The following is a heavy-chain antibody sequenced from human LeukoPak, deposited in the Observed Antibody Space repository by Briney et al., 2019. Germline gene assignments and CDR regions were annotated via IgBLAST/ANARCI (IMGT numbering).Heavy chain of an antibody. CDR3: ASTYYYGSGSYYNPTYFDY. CDR1: GGSISSGGYS. CDR2: IYYSGST. Sequence: SETLSLTCAVSGGSISSGGYSWSWIRQPPGKGLEWIGYIYYSGSTYYNTSLKSRVTISVDTSKNQFSLKLSSVTAADTAVYYCASTYYYGSGSYYNPTYFDYWGQGTLVTVSS. D-gene: IGHD3-10*01. J-gene: IGHJ4*02. V-gene: IGHV4-30-4*07.